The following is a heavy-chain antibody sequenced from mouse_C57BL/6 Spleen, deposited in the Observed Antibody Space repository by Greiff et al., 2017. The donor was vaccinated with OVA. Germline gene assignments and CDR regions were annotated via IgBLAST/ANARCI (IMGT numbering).Heavy chain of an antibody. V-gene: IGHV5-4*03. CDR1: GFTFSSYA. J-gene: IGHJ4*01. CDR2: ISDGGSYT. Sequence: EVMLVESGGGLVKPGGSLKLSCAASGFTFSSYAMSWVRQTPEKRLAWVATISDGGSYTYYPANVKGRFPLSRDNAKNNLYLQMSHLKSEDTTMYYCARGEAHYYGSSYDAMDYWGQGTSVTVSS. D-gene: IGHD1-1*01. CDR3: ARGEAHYYGSSYDAMDY.